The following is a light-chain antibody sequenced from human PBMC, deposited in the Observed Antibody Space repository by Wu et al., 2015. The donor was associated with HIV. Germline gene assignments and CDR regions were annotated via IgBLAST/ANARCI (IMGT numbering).Light chain of an antibody. V-gene: IGKV1-5*03. CDR1: DNISGL. Sequence: DIQMTQSPSTLSASVGDKVTITCRASDNISGLLAWYQQKPGKAPKLLIYQSSSLENEIPSRLAAVDLRENSLSPSTACSLMTLQLYYCQQYNMYPWTFGRGTKV. J-gene: IGKJ1*01. CDR2: QSS. CDR3: QQYNMYPWT.